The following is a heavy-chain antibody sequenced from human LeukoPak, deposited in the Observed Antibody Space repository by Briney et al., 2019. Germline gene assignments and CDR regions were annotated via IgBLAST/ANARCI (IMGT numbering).Heavy chain of an antibody. D-gene: IGHD2-21*01. CDR3: AHRPGRGIPAAH. Sequence: SGPTLVKPTQTLTLTCTFSGFSLSTGEVGVSWIRQPPGKALEWLALIYWDDDKRYSPSLKSRPTITKDTSKNQVVLTMTNMDPVDTATYYCAHRPGRGIPAAHWGQGTLVSVSS. CDR1: GFSLSTGEVG. CDR2: IYWDDDK. J-gene: IGHJ4*02. V-gene: IGHV2-5*02.